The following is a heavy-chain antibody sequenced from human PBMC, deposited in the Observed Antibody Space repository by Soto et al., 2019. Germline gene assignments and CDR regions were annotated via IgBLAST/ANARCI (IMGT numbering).Heavy chain of an antibody. D-gene: IGHD6-6*01. V-gene: IGHV3-23*01. J-gene: IGHJ4*02. CDR2: MRGIGSST. CDR1: GFTFSSYA. CDR3: ASDIAALRVGWPFDY. Sequence: EVQLLESGGDLVQPGGSLTLSCTTSGFTFSSYAMTWVRQTPGKGLEWVSTMRGIGSSTCYADPVVGRFTVSSDDSKSTLFLQLDGLRVEDMGVYYCASDIAALRVGWPFDYWGQGTLVTVSS.